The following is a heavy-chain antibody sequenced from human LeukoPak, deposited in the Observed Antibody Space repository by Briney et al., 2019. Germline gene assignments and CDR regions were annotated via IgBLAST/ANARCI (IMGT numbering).Heavy chain of an antibody. D-gene: IGHD3-10*01. CDR2: IYYSGST. J-gene: IGHJ4*02. V-gene: IGHV4-59*01. Sequence: SGTLSLTCAVSGGSISSYYWSWIRQPPGKGLEWIGYIYYSGSTNYNPSLKSRVTISVDTSKNQFSLKLSSVTAADTAVYYCARAVGGDGSGSLWGPGTLVTVSS. CDR3: ARAVGGDGSGSL. CDR1: GGSISSYY.